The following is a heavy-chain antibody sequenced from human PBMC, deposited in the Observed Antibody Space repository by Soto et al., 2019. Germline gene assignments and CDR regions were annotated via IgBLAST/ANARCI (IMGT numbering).Heavy chain of an antibody. CDR1: GFTFSTYA. Sequence: EVQLVESGGGLVQPGGSLRLSCAASGFTFSTYAMSWVRQAPGKGLEWVSAISSSGGSTYYADSVKGRFAISRDNSKNTLFLQMNSLRAEDTALYYCAKDHWGSYSGQGTLVTVSS. CDR3: AKDHWGSY. D-gene: IGHD3-16*01. CDR2: ISSSGGST. J-gene: IGHJ4*02. V-gene: IGHV3-23*04.